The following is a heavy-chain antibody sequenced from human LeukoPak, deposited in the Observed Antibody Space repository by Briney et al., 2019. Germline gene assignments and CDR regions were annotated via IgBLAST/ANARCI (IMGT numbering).Heavy chain of an antibody. CDR1: GGSISSGDYY. V-gene: IGHV4-61*08. CDR3: AREDACSSTSCYTNNWFDP. Sequence: SQTLSLTCTVSGGSISSGDYYWSWIRQPPGKGLEWIGYIYYSGSTSHNPSLKSRVTISVDTSENQFSLKLSSVTAADTAVYYCAREDACSSTSCYTNNWFDPWGQGIRVTVSS. D-gene: IGHD2-2*01. J-gene: IGHJ5*02. CDR2: IYYSGST.